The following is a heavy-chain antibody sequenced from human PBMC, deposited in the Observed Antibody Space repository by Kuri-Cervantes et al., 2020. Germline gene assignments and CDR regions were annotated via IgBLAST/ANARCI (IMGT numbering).Heavy chain of an antibody. J-gene: IGHJ4*02. CDR3: ARRGREGATLDY. D-gene: IGHD1-26*01. V-gene: IGHV4-39*07. CDR1: GGSISSSSYY. Sequence: ESLKISCTVSGGSISSSSYYWGWIRQPPGKGLEWIGSIYYSGSTYYNPSLKSRVTISVDTSKNQFFLKLSSVTAADTAVYYCARRGREGATLDYWGQGTLVTVSS. CDR2: IYYSGST.